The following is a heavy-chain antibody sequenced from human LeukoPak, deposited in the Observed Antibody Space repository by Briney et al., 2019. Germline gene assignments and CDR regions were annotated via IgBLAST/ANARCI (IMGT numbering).Heavy chain of an antibody. D-gene: IGHD3-10*01. V-gene: IGHV4-34*01. CDR2: INHSGST. Sequence: SETLSLTCTVSGGSISSYYWSWIRQPPGKGLEWIGEINHSGSTNYNPSLKSRVTISVDTSKNQFSLKLSSVTAADTAVYYCARETYYYGSGRHGGAFDIWGQGTMVTVSS. CDR1: GGSISSYY. CDR3: ARETYYYGSGRHGGAFDI. J-gene: IGHJ3*02.